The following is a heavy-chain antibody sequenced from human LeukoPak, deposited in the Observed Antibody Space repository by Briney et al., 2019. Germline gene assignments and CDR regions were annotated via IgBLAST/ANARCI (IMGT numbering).Heavy chain of an antibody. CDR3: AERRGGSGATDY. V-gene: IGHV3-23*01. D-gene: IGHD1-26*01. J-gene: IGHJ4*02. CDR2: ISGSGGST. Sequence: GGSLRLSCTASGYTFRTYTMRWVRQAPGKGLEWVSAISGSGGSTYYADSVKGRFTISRDNSKNTLYLQMNSLRAEDTALYYCAERRGGSGATDYWGQGTLVTVSS. CDR1: GYTFRTYT.